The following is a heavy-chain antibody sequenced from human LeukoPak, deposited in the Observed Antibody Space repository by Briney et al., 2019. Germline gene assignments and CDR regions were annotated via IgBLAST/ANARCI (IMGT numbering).Heavy chain of an antibody. Sequence: ASETLSLTCAVSGGSISSSNWWSWVRQPPGKGLEWIGEIYHSGSTSYNPSLKSRVTISVDKSKNQFSLKLSSVTAADTAVYYCARGGPLAAAGMVQHWGQGTLVTVSS. CDR3: ARGGPLAAAGMVQH. J-gene: IGHJ1*01. V-gene: IGHV4-4*02. CDR1: GGSISSSNW. D-gene: IGHD6-13*01. CDR2: IYHSGST.